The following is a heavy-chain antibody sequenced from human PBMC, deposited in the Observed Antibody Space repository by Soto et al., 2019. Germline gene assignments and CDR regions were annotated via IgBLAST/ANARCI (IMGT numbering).Heavy chain of an antibody. CDR2: ISYDGSNK. J-gene: IGHJ4*02. Sequence: PGGSLRLSCAASGFTFSSYAMHWVRQAPGKGLEWVAVISYDGSNKYYADSVKGRFTISRDNSKNTLYLQMNSLRAEDTAVYYCARDAGGIAAAGTPTDYWGQGTLVTVSS. D-gene: IGHD6-13*01. CDR3: ARDAGGIAAAGTPTDY. V-gene: IGHV3-30-3*01. CDR1: GFTFSSYA.